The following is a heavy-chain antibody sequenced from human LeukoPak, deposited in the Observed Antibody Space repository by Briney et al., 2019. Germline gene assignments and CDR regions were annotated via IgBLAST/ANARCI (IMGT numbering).Heavy chain of an antibody. D-gene: IGHD3-3*01. CDR2: INHSGST. Sequence: SETLSLTCAVYGGSFSGYYWTWIRQPPGKGLEWIGEINHSGSTNYNPSLKSRVTISVDTSKYQFSLKLSSVTAADTAVYYCARARIFGVVILYNWFDPWGQGTLVTVSS. CDR1: GGSFSGYY. J-gene: IGHJ5*02. V-gene: IGHV4-34*01. CDR3: ARARIFGVVILYNWFDP.